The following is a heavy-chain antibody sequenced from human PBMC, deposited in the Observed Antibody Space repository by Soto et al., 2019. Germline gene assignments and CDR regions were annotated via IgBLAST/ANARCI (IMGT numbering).Heavy chain of an antibody. D-gene: IGHD2-15*01. CDR1: GGTFSSYA. CDR3: ARDTTYSDNGMVVPAKDGMDV. CDR2: IIPIFGRA. J-gene: IGHJ6*02. Sequence: QLQLVQSGAEVTKPGSSVKVSCKASGGTFSSYAFSWVRQAPGQGLEWMGGIIPIFGRANYAQKFQGRVTSTADESTSTGYMELSSLRPEDTAVYYCARDTTYSDNGMVVPAKDGMDVWGQGTTVTVSS. V-gene: IGHV1-69*12.